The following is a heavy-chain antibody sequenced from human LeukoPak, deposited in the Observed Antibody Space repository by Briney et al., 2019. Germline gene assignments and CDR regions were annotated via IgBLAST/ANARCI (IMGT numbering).Heavy chain of an antibody. CDR2: ISAYNGNT. V-gene: IGHV1-18*01. J-gene: IGHJ4*02. D-gene: IGHD3-10*01. CDR3: AREDRVATMVRGVIVY. CDR1: GYTFTSYG. Sequence: ASVKVSCKASGYTFTSYGISWVRQAPGQGLEWMGWISAYNGNTNYAQKFQGRVTMTRDMSTSTVYVELSSLRSEDTAVYYCAREDRVATMVRGVIVYWGQGTLVTVSS.